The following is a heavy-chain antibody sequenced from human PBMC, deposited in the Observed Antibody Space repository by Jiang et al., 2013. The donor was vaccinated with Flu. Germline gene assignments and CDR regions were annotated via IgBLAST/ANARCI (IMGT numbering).Heavy chain of an antibody. D-gene: IGHD4-17*01. V-gene: IGHV5-10-1*01. CDR2: IDPSDSYT. J-gene: IGHJ6*04. CDR3: ASPSARYGDYVEGDGSYYYGMDV. CDR1: GYSFTSYW. Sequence: GAEVKKPGESLRISCKGSGYSFTSYWISWVRQMPGKGLEWMGRIDPSDSYTNYSPSFQGHVTISADKSISTAYLQWSSLKASDTAMYYCASPSARYGDYVEGDGSYYYGMDVWGKGTTVTVSS.